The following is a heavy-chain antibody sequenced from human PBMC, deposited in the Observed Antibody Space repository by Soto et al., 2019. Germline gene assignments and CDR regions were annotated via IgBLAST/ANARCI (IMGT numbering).Heavy chain of an antibody. D-gene: IGHD5-12*01. Sequence: QVQLVQSGAEVKKPGSSVKVSCKASGGTFSSYTISWVRQAPGQGLEWMGRISPILGIANYAQKFQGRVTITADKSTSTAYMELISLRSEDTAVYYCDVDIVATQEDYWGEGTLVTVSS. CDR2: ISPILGIA. V-gene: IGHV1-69*02. J-gene: IGHJ4*02. CDR1: GGTFSSYT. CDR3: DVDIVATQEDY.